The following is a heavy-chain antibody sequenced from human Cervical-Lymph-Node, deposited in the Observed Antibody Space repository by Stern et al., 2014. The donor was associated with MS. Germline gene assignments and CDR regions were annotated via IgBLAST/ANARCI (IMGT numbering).Heavy chain of an antibody. CDR3: APIAVAGRRVDP. D-gene: IGHD6-19*01. J-gene: IGHJ5*02. V-gene: IGHV1-69*01. Sequence: VQLVQSGAEVKKPGSSVKASCKASGGTFSSYDISWVGQAPGEGLDWMGGIIPIFGTANYAQKFQGRVTISADESTSTAYMELSSLRSEDTAVYYCAPIAVAGRRVDPWGQGTLVTVSS. CDR2: IIPIFGTA. CDR1: GGTFSSYD.